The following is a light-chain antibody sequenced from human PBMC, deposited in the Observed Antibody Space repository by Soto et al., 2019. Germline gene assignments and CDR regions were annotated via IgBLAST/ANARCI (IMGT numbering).Light chain of an antibody. J-gene: IGKJ3*01. CDR2: ASS. CDR1: QSISRY. V-gene: IGKV1-39*01. CDR3: QQIYILPFI. Sequence: DIQMTQSPSPLSASVGDRITLTCRASQSISRYLNWFQQKEGQAPNLLIYASSNLQSGVPSRFTATGSGTDFTLTISSLQPEDFATYYCQQIYILPFIFGPGTKVDFK.